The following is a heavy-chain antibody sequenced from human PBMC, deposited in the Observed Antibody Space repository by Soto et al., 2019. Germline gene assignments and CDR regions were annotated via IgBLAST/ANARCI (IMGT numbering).Heavy chain of an antibody. Sequence: GGSLRLSCAASGFTFSSYWMNWVRQAPGKGLEWVANIRQDGGQTYYVDSLKGRFTISRDNAKNSLYLQMNSLRAEDTAVYYCARAEQHLENYYYMDVWGKGTTVTVSS. CDR3: ARAEQHLENYYYMDV. CDR2: IRQDGGQT. CDR1: GFTFSSYW. J-gene: IGHJ6*03. V-gene: IGHV3-7*01. D-gene: IGHD6-13*01.